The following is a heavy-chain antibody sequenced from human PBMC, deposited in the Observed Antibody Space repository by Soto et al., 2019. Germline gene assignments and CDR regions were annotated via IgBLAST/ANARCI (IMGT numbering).Heavy chain of an antibody. Sequence: SVKVSCKASGGTFSSYAISWVRQAPGQGLEWMGGIIPIFGTANYAQKFQGRVTINADKSTSTAYMELSTLRSEDTAVYYCARDRRLGRWPQANRYYFDCWGQGTLVAVSS. CDR3: ARDRRLGRWPQANRYYFDC. V-gene: IGHV1-69*06. D-gene: IGHD2-15*01. CDR1: GGTFSSYA. J-gene: IGHJ4*02. CDR2: IIPIFGTA.